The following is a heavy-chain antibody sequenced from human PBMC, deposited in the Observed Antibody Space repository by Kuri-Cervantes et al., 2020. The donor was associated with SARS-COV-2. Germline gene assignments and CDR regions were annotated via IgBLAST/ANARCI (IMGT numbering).Heavy chain of an antibody. Sequence: GESLKISCGASGFIFSGYSMNWVRQAPGKGLEWVSYISSSSSTIYYADSVKGRFTISRDNAKNSLYLQMNSLRDEDTAVYYCARALGGSYQGAFDIWGQGTMVTVSS. D-gene: IGHD1-26*01. CDR3: ARALGGSYQGAFDI. V-gene: IGHV3-48*02. CDR2: ISSSSSTI. CDR1: GFIFSGYS. J-gene: IGHJ3*02.